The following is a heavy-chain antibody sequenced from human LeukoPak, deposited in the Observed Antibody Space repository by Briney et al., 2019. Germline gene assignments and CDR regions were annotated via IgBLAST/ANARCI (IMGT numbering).Heavy chain of an antibody. V-gene: IGHV3-7*01. CDR3: ARGRWSDY. CDR1: GFTFSAYW. D-gene: IGHD5-24*01. CDR2: IKEDGTEK. J-gene: IGHJ4*02. Sequence: GGSLMLSCAASGFTFSAYWMTWGRPAPGKGVEWVANIKEDGTEKNYVDSVKGRFTISRDNVKKSLYLEMNSLRVEDTAVYYCARGRWSDYWGQGTQVTVSS.